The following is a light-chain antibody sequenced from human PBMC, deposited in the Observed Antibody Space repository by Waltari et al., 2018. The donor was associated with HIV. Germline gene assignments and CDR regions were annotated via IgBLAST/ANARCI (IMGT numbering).Light chain of an antibody. Sequence: GQSITVSCTGTSSDIGSSNYVSWYQQTPGTAPKLVIYEVNNRPSGISNRFSGSKSGTTASLTISGLQTEDEAHYYCSSFTTSNTLLFGGGTKVTVL. V-gene: IGLV2-14*01. J-gene: IGLJ2*01. CDR1: SSDIGSSNY. CDR3: SSFTTSNTLL. CDR2: EVN.